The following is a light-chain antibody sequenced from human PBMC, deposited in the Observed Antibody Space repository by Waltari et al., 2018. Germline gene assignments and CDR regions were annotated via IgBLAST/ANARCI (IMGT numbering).Light chain of an antibody. V-gene: IGKV3-20*01. J-gene: IGKJ3*01. CDR1: QTIYNKY. CDR3: QQFGTSPPTG. CDR2: GAS. Sequence: IVLTPSPGTLSFSPGERATLSCRASQTIYNKYLAWYQQKSGQAPRLLIYGASSRATGIPDRFSGSGSGTDFTLTISRLEPEDFAVYFCQQFGTSPPTGFGPGTRLDVK.